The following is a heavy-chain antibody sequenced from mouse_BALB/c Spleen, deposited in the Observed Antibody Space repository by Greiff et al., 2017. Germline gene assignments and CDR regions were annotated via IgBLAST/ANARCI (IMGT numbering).Heavy chain of an antibody. V-gene: IGHV5-17*02. CDR2: ISSGSSTI. CDR3: AREGYDGWYFDV. CDR1: GFTFSSFG. D-gene: IGHD2-2*01. J-gene: IGHJ1*01. Sequence: EVQLVESGGGLVQPGGSRKLSCAASGFTFSSFGMHWVRQAPEKGLEWVAYISSGSSTIYYADTVKGRFTISRDNPKNTLFLQMTSLRSEDTAMYYCAREGYDGWYFDVWGAGTTVTVSS.